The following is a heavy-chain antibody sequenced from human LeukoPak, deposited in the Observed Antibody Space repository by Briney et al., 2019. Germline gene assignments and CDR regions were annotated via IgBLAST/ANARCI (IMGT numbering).Heavy chain of an antibody. CDR3: AREIRTRFGEHTP. V-gene: IGHV4-39*02. CDR2: IYYSGST. D-gene: IGHD3-10*01. J-gene: IGHJ5*02. CDR1: GDSISSRNYY. Sequence: PSETLSLTCTVSGDSISSRNYYWAWIRQPPGKGLEWIGSIYYSGSTFYNPFLKSRVTISLHMSKNLFSLKLTSVTAADTAVYYCAREIRTRFGEHTPRGQGNLVSVSS.